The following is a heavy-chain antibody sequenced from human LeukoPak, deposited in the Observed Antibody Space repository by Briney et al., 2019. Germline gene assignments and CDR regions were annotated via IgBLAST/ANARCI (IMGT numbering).Heavy chain of an antibody. J-gene: IGHJ6*03. Sequence: KPSGTLSLTCTASGFSITTFYWSWIRQPPGKRLEWIGYIYTTGNTNYNPSPASRVTLSLDTYKNQFSLTLSSVTAADTAVYYCAKHDMLFGAAHFHMDVWRKGPTVTVSS. CDR1: GFSITTFY. V-gene: IGHV4-4*08. CDR3: AKHDMLFGAAHFHMDV. CDR2: IYTTGNT. D-gene: IGHD3/OR15-3a*01.